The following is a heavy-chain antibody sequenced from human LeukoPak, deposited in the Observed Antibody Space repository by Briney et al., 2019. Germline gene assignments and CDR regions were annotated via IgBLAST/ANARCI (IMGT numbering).Heavy chain of an antibody. J-gene: IGHJ4*02. Sequence: GGSLRLSCVASGFTFRNYWLSWVRQAPGKGLEWVANTNSDGSAKYHVDSVKGRFTISRDNAKNSLYLQMNNLRAEDTAVYYCVRDNPRCCGVVPANIDDSWGQGTLVTVSS. CDR3: VRDNPRCCGVVPANIDDS. D-gene: IGHD2-15*01. V-gene: IGHV3-7*01. CDR1: GFTFRNYW. CDR2: TNSDGSAK.